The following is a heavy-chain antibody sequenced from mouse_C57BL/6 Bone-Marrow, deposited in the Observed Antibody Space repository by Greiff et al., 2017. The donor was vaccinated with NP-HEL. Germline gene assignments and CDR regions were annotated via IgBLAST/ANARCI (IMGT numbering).Heavy chain of an antibody. CDR2: IDPEDGDT. CDR1: GFNIKDYY. D-gene: IGHD1-1*01. Sequence: EVKLQESGAELVRPGASVKLSCTASGFNIKDYYMHWVKQRPEQGLEWIGRIDPEDGDTEYAPKFQGKATMTADTSSNTAYLQLSSLTSEDTAVYYCTTWRYGSSYDFDYWGQGTTLTVSS. CDR3: TTWRYGSSYDFDY. V-gene: IGHV14-1*01. J-gene: IGHJ2*01.